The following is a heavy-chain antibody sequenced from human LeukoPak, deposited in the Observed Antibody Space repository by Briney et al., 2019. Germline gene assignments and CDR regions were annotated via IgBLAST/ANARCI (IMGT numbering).Heavy chain of an antibody. J-gene: IGHJ4*02. Sequence: SETLSLTCSVSGGSDNTYYWSWIRQSAGKGLEWIGRISITEGTNYNPSLKSRVSMSVDASKNQVSLKLGSVTAADTGVYYCARLRRDINDWYADDCWGQGTLVTVSS. V-gene: IGHV4-4*07. D-gene: IGHD6-19*01. CDR2: ISITEGT. CDR3: ARLRRDINDWYADDC. CDR1: GGSDNTYY.